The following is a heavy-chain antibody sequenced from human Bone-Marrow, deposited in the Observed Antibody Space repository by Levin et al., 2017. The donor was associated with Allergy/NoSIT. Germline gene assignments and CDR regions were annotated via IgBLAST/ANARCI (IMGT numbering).Heavy chain of an antibody. J-gene: IGHJ3*02. D-gene: IGHD3-22*01. Sequence: TGESLKISCKASGGTFSSYAISWVRQAPGQGLEWMGGIIPIFGTANYAQKFQGRVTITADESTSTAYMELSSLRSEDTAVYYCAREDPYYYDSSGYYSDGKPTNAFDIWGQGTMVTVSS. V-gene: IGHV1-69*01. CDR1: GGTFSSYA. CDR2: IIPIFGTA. CDR3: AREDPYYYDSSGYYSDGKPTNAFDI.